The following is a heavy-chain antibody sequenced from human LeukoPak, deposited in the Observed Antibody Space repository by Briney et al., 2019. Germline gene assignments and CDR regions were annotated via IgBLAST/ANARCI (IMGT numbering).Heavy chain of an antibody. Sequence: GRSLRLSCAASGFTFSSYGMHWVRQAPGKGLEWVAVIWYDGSNKYYADSVKGRFTISRDNSKNTPYLQMNSLRAEDTAVYYCARVRRYYDSSGQFDYWGQGTLVTVSS. D-gene: IGHD3-22*01. CDR3: ARVRRYYDSSGQFDY. J-gene: IGHJ4*02. V-gene: IGHV3-33*01. CDR1: GFTFSSYG. CDR2: IWYDGSNK.